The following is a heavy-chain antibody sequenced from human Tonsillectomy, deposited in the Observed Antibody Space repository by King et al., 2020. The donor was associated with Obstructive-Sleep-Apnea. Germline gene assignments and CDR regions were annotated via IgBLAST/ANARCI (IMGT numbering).Heavy chain of an antibody. CDR1: GGSFSGYY. CDR3: ARGGKGYYYGSGRKENGMDV. J-gene: IGHJ6*02. CDR2: INHSGST. D-gene: IGHD3-10*01. V-gene: IGHV4-34*01. Sequence: VQLQQWGAGLLKPSETLSLTCAVYGGSFSGYYWRWIRQPPGKGLEWIGEINHSGSTNYNPSLKSRVTISVDTSKNQFSLKLSSVTAADTAVYYCARGGKGYYYGSGRKENGMDVWGQGTTVTVSS.